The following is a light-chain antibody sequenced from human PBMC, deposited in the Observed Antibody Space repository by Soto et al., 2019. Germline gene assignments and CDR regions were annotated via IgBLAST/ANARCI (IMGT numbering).Light chain of an antibody. Sequence: EIVLTQSPGTLSLSPGERATLSCRASQSVSSSYLAWYQQKPGQAPRLLIYGASSRATGIPDRFSGSGSGTDFTLTISRLEPEDFAVYDCQQYGSSPVTFGGGTKVEIK. V-gene: IGKV3-20*01. J-gene: IGKJ4*01. CDR1: QSVSSSY. CDR2: GAS. CDR3: QQYGSSPVT.